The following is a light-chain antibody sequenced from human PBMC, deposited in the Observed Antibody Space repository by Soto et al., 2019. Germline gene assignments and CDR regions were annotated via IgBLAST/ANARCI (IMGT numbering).Light chain of an antibody. V-gene: IGKV3-15*01. J-gene: IGKJ5*01. CDR3: QQYKSYPVT. CDR2: GAS. CDR1: QSVNSK. Sequence: EIVMTQSPATLSVSPWERATLSCRASQSVNSKLAWYQQKPGRAPRLLIYGASTRATGIPARFSGSGSGTEFTLTISSLQSEDFATYYCQQYKSYPVTFGQGTRLRL.